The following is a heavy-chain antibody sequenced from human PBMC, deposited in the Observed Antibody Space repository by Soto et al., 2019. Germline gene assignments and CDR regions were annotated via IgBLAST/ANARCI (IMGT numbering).Heavy chain of an antibody. V-gene: IGHV1-69*12. CDR1: GGTFSSYA. Sequence: QVQLVQSGAEVKKPGSSVKVSCKASGGTFSSYAISWVRQAPGQGLEWMGGIIPIFGTANYAQKFQGRVTLTADESTCTAYRGLRSWGFEDTAVYCCAGDPYSSSWYDYWGQGTLVTVSS. CDR3: AGDPYSSSWYDY. J-gene: IGHJ4*02. CDR2: IIPIFGTA. D-gene: IGHD6-13*01.